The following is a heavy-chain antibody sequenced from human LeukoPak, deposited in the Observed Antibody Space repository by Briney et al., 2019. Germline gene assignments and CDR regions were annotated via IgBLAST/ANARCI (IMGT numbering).Heavy chain of an antibody. D-gene: IGHD6-19*01. Sequence: PGGYLRLSCAASEFSVGSNYVTWVRQAPGKGLEWVSLIYSGGSTYYADSVKGRFTISRDNSKNTLYMQMNSLRAEDTAVYYCARGVRIAVAGNIDYWGQGTLVTVSS. CDR1: EFSVGSNY. V-gene: IGHV3-66*02. CDR3: ARGVRIAVAGNIDY. J-gene: IGHJ4*02. CDR2: IYSGGST.